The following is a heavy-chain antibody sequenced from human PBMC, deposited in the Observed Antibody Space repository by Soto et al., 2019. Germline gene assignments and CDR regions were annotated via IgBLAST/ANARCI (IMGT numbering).Heavy chain of an antibody. D-gene: IGHD2-15*01. CDR2: IYHSGST. CDR1: SGSISSSNW. CDR3: ARGAGCSGGSCYLKTYYYYYYMDV. J-gene: IGHJ6*03. Sequence: SETLSLTCAGSSGSISSSNWWSWVRQPPGKGLEWIGEIYHSGSTNYNPSLKSRVTISVDKSKNQFSLKLSSVTAADTAVYYCARGAGCSGGSCYLKTYYYYYYMDVWGKGTTVTVSS. V-gene: IGHV4-4*02.